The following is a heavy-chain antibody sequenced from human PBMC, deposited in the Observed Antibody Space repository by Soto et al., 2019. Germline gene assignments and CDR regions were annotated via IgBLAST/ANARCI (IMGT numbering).Heavy chain of an antibody. D-gene: IGHD1-26*01. CDR3: AREPQRGIYGAYYSYGMDV. CDR2: INWNGGST. Sequence: EVQLVESGGGVVRPGGSLRLSCAASGFTFDDYGMSWVRQAPGKGLEWVSGINWNGGSTGYADSVKGRFTISRDNAKNSLYLQMNSLRAEDTALYYCAREPQRGIYGAYYSYGMDVWCQGTTVTVSS. J-gene: IGHJ6*02. V-gene: IGHV3-20*04. CDR1: GFTFDDYG.